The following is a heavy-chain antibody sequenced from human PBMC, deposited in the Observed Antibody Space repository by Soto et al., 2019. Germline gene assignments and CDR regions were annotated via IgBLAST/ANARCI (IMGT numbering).Heavy chain of an antibody. CDR2: ISYDGGDK. CDR3: TKTIYSNYPTYYYYYGMDV. V-gene: IGHV3-30*18. Sequence: PGGSLRLSCAASGFTFSSYGMHWVRQAPGKGLEWVAIISYDGGDKYYTDSVKGRFTISRDNSNNTVYLQMNSLRAGDTAVYYCTKTIYSNYPTYYYYYGMDVWGQGTTVTVSS. CDR1: GFTFSSYG. D-gene: IGHD4-4*01. J-gene: IGHJ6*02.